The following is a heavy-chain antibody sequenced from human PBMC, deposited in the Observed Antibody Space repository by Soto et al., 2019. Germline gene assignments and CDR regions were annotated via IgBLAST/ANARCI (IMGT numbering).Heavy chain of an antibody. Sequence: SETLSLTCTVSGGSISSGDYYWIWIRHPPGKGLEWIGYIYYSGSTYYNPSLKSRVTISVDTSKNQFSLKLSSVTAADTAVYYCAREYSSSNYGMDVWGQGTTVTVSS. D-gene: IGHD6-6*01. CDR1: GGSISSGDYY. J-gene: IGHJ6*02. V-gene: IGHV4-30-4*01. CDR2: IYYSGST. CDR3: AREYSSSNYGMDV.